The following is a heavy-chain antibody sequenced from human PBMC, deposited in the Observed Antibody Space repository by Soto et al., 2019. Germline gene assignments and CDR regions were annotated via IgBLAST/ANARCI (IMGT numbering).Heavy chain of an antibody. J-gene: IGHJ6*02. D-gene: IGHD3-10*01. Sequence: QLQLLQSGGGVVQPGRSLRLSCVASGFTFSAFGMHWVHQAPGKGLEWVAVISADGRKTFYADSVKGRFTISRDSPHNALLLDLSSLRRDDTAVYFCAKDRVSGDDYFGMDAWGQGTTVTVAS. CDR2: ISADGRKT. CDR1: GFTFSAFG. V-gene: IGHV3-30*18. CDR3: AKDRVSGDDYFGMDA.